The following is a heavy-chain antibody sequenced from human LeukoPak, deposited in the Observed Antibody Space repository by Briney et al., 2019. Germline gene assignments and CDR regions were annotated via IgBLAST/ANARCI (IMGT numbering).Heavy chain of an antibody. CDR1: GFTFSSYG. Sequence: GGSLRLSCAASGFTFSSYGMHWVRQAPGKGLEWVAVISYDGSNKYYADSVKGRFTISRDNAKNSLYLQMNSLRAEDTAVYYCARDFLGIRLRSGPLSWGQGTLVTVSS. D-gene: IGHD3-3*01. CDR2: ISYDGSNK. CDR3: ARDFLGIRLRSGPLS. J-gene: IGHJ5*02. V-gene: IGHV3-30*03.